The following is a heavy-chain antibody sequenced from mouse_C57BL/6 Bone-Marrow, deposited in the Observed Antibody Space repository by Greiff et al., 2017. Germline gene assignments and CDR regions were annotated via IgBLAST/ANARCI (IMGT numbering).Heavy chain of an antibody. CDR1: GYSFTGYY. Sequence: DVKLVESGPELVKPGASVKISCKASGYSFTGYYMHWVKQSPGNILDWIGYIYPYNSVSSYNQKFKGKATLTVDKSSSTAYMELRSLTSEDSAVYYCVYGSSPYHFDDWGQGTTLTVSS. J-gene: IGHJ2*01. CDR3: VYGSSPYHFDD. CDR2: IYPYNSVS. D-gene: IGHD1-1*01. V-gene: IGHV1-31*01.